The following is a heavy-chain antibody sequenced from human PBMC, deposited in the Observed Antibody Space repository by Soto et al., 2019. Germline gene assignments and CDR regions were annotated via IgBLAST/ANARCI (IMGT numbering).Heavy chain of an antibody. V-gene: IGHV4-38-2*02. CDR3: AREKVGTTFFDN. CDR1: GFAISRGYY. CDR2: IYPSVSS. Sequence: SETLSLTCSASGFAISRGYYWSWVRQPPGKGLEWIGSIYPSVSSYHNPSLATRLRLSIDTSKNQFTLNLTSVTAADTALYFCAREKVGTTFFDNWGQGIQVTVSS. J-gene: IGHJ4*02. D-gene: IGHD1-1*01.